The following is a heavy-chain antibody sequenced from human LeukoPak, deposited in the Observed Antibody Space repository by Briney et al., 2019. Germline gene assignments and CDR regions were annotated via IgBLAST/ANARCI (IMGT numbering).Heavy chain of an antibody. CDR2: ISASGIST. Sequence: GGSLRLSCAASGFTFGSYAMSWVRQAPGKGLEWVSAISASGISTYYADSVKGRFTISRDKSENTLYLRMSSLRAEDTAVYYCAKGYYDSAKGHFDHWGQGTLVTVSS. CDR1: GFTFGSYA. CDR3: AKGYYDSAKGHFDH. D-gene: IGHD3-22*01. V-gene: IGHV3-23*01. J-gene: IGHJ4*02.